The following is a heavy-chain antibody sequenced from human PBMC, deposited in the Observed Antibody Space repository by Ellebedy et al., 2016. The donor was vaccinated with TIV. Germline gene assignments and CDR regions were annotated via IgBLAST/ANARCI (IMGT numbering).Heavy chain of an antibody. CDR3: AGGYSSGWTDY. Sequence: MPSETLSLTCTVSGGSIRRYYWSWIRQPAGKGLEWIGRIYTSGSTTYNPSLQSQVTMSVETSKNQFSRKLSSVTAADTAVYYCAGGYSSGWTDYWGQGTLVTVSS. V-gene: IGHV4-4*07. D-gene: IGHD6-19*01. CDR1: GGSIRRYY. CDR2: IYTSGST. J-gene: IGHJ4*02.